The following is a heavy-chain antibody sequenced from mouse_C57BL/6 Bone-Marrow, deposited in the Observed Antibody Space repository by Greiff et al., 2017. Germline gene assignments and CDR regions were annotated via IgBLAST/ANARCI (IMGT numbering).Heavy chain of an antibody. D-gene: IGHD4-1*01. CDR2: ISNLAYSI. CDR1: GFTFSDYG. CDR3: ARGGLGGLYYFDY. Sequence: EVKLMESGGGLVQPGGSLKLSCAASGFTFSDYGMAWVRQAPRKGPEWVAFISNLAYSIYYADTVTGRFTISRENAKYTLYLEMSSLRSEDTAMYYCARGGLGGLYYFDYWGQGTTLTVSS. J-gene: IGHJ2*01. V-gene: IGHV5-15*01.